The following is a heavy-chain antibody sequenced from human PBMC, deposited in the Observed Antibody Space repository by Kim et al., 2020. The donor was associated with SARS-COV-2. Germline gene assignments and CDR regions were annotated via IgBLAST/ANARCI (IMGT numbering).Heavy chain of an antibody. CDR2: IWYDGSNK. Sequence: GSLRLSCAASGFTFSSYGMHWVRQAPGKGLEWVAVIWYDGSNKYYADSVKGRFTISRDNSKNTLYLQMNSLRAEDTAVYYCARDPAGYYGMDVWGQGTTVTVSS. V-gene: IGHV3-33*01. CDR3: ARDPAGYYGMDV. CDR1: GFTFSSYG. D-gene: IGHD3-10*01. J-gene: IGHJ6*02.